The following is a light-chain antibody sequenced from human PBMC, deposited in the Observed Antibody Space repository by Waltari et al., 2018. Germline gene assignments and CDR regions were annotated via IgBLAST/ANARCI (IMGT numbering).Light chain of an antibody. J-gene: IGKJ2*01. Sequence: DIQMTQSPSSLSASLGDRVTITCRASQVIGSWLAWFQQKPGRGPKPLIYAASTLQGGVSSRFSGSGSGTHFTLTISSLQPEDFATYYCQQYNKYPQTFGQGTKLEI. CDR1: QVIGSW. CDR2: AAS. V-gene: IGKV1D-16*01. CDR3: QQYNKYPQT.